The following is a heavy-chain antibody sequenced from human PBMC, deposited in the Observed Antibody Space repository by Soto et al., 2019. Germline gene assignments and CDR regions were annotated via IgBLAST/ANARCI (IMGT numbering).Heavy chain of an antibody. CDR3: ARVGWGGDS. CDR1: GGSVSSGSYH. CDR2: KPYTGSP. V-gene: IGHV4-61*01. D-gene: IGHD7-27*01. Sequence: QVQLQESGPGLVKPSETLSLTCSVSGGSVSSGSYHWRWIRQPPGKGLELIGFKPYTGSPGYNPSLKSRVVISIDRSKNQFSLKLSPVTAADTAVYFCARVGWGGDSWGQGTLVTVSS. J-gene: IGHJ4*02.